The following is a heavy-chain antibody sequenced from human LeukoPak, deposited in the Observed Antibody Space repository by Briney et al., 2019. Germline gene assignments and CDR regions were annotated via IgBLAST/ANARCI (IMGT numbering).Heavy chain of an antibody. CDR2: IYYSGNT. Sequence: SETLSLTCTVSGVSISSSNSYWGWIRQPPGKGLEWIGSIYYSGNTYYNASLKSQVSISIDTSKNQFSLRLTSVTAADTAVYYCARGPEYFYDTSWGQGTLVIVSS. V-gene: IGHV4-39*01. D-gene: IGHD3-22*01. CDR3: ARGPEYFYDTS. CDR1: GVSISSSNSY. J-gene: IGHJ4*02.